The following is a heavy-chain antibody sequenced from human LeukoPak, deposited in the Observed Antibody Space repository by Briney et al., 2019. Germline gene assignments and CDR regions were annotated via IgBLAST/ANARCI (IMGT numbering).Heavy chain of an antibody. J-gene: IGHJ4*02. CDR1: GFPFSSYS. D-gene: IGHD5-12*01. Sequence: GGSLRLSCAASGFPFSSYSMNWVRQAPGKGLEGVSSISSSSSYIHYAGSVKGRFTITRDNAKNTLYLQMNSLRAEDTAVYYCARALDIVATITPIDYWGQGTLVTVSS. CDR3: ARALDIVATITPIDY. V-gene: IGHV3-21*01. CDR2: ISSSSSYI.